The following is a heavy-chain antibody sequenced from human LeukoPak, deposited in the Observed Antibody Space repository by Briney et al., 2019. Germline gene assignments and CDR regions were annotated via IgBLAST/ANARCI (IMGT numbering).Heavy chain of an antibody. Sequence: GGSLRLSCAASGFTFSSYGMQWVRQARGKGLEGVAVISYDGSNKYYADSVKGRFTIPRDNSKNTMYLQMNSLRAEDTAVYYCAGAIVVVPAATSRYYYGMDVWGKGTTVTASS. CDR1: GFTFSSYG. V-gene: IGHV3-30*03. CDR3: AGAIVVVPAATSRYYYGMDV. CDR2: ISYDGSNK. D-gene: IGHD2-2*01. J-gene: IGHJ6*04.